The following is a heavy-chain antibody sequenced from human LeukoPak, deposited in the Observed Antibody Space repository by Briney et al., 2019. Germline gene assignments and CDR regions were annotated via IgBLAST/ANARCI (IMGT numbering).Heavy chain of an antibody. CDR2: IYTRGST. J-gene: IGHJ5*02. V-gene: IGHV4-4*07. Sequence: SETLSLTCTVSGGSINNYYWSWIRQPAGKGLEWIGRIYTRGSTNYNPSLKSRVTMSVDTSKNQFSLKLSSVTAADTAVYYCAILPSSDTFYYDRSGYYRPGVSWGQGTLVTVSS. CDR3: AILPSSDTFYYDRSGYYRPGVS. CDR1: GGSINNYY. D-gene: IGHD3-22*01.